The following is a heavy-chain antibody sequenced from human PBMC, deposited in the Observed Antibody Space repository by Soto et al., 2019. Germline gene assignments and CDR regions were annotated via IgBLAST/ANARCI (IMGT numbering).Heavy chain of an antibody. CDR2: IIPIFGTA. CDR3: ARVVDVGRELLTFDY. J-gene: IGHJ4*02. D-gene: IGHD1-26*01. Sequence: AVKVSCKPSGGTFSSYAISWVRQAPGQGLEWMGGIIPIFGTANYAQKFQGRVTITADESTSTAYMELSSLRSEDTAVYYCARVVDVGRELLTFDYWGQGTLVTVSS. V-gene: IGHV1-69*13. CDR1: GGTFSSYA.